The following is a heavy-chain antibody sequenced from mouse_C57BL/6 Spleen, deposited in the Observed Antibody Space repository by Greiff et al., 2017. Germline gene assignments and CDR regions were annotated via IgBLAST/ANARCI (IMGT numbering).Heavy chain of an antibody. CDR2: ISYDGSN. J-gene: IGHJ4*01. D-gene: IGHD6-1*01. V-gene: IGHV3-6*01. CDR1: GYSITSGYY. CDR3: ARGLPSYYYAMDY. Sequence: VQLQQSGPVLVKPSQSLSLTCSVTGYSITSGYYWNWIRQFPGNKLEWMGYISYDGSNNYNPSLKNRISITRDTSKNQFFLKLNSVTTEDTATYYCARGLPSYYYAMDYWGQGTSVTVSS.